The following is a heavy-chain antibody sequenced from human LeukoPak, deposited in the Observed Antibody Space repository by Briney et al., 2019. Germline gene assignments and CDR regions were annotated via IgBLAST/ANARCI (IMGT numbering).Heavy chain of an antibody. CDR2: IWYDGSNK. D-gene: IGHD3-22*01. V-gene: IGHV3-33*01. Sequence: GGSLRLSCAASGFTFSSYGMPWVRQAPGKGLEWVAVIWYDGSNKYYADSVKGRFTISRDNSKNTLYLQMNSLRAEDTAVYYCARGGLDYYDSSGYFQDYWGQGTLVTVSS. CDR3: ARGGLDYYDSSGYFQDY. J-gene: IGHJ4*02. CDR1: GFTFSSYG.